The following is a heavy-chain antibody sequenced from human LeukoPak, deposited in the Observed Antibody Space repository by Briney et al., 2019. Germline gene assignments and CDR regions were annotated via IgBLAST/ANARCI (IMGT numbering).Heavy chain of an antibody. CDR1: GYSCTSYW. CDR2: IYPGESDT. CDR3: ARRSSYGDYVHWHLDL. J-gene: IGHJ2*01. V-gene: IGHV5-51*01. Sequence: KISGKGAGYSCTSYWIGWVRQMHGKGLERVGIIYPGESDTRYSPSFQRQVTISADTSISTAYLQWSSLKASDTAMYYCARRSSYGDYVHWHLDLWGRGTLVTVS. D-gene: IGHD4-17*01.